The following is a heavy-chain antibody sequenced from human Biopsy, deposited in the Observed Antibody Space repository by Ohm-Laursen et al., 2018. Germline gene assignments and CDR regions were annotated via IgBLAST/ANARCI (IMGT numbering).Heavy chain of an antibody. CDR1: GFSFTGYY. CDR2: ISPKSGDT. J-gene: IGHJ4*02. Sequence: ASVKVSCNASGFSFTGYYIHWVRQAPGQGLEWMEWISPKSGDTNYAHKFQGNITMTRDTSMSTAYMEMSRLRCDDTAVYYCALQSVAQMKNFDYWGQGTLVTVSS. D-gene: IGHD6-19*01. V-gene: IGHV1-2*02. CDR3: ALQSVAQMKNFDY.